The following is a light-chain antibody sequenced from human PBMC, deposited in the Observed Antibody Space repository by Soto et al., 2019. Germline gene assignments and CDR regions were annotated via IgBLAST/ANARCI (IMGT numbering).Light chain of an antibody. CDR1: QSISSW. Sequence: DIQMTQSPSTPSASVGDRVTITCRASQSISSWLAWYQQKPGKAPKLLIYKASSLESGVPSRFSGSGSGTEFTLTISSLQPDDFATYYCQQYGTFGQGTKVEIK. CDR2: KAS. J-gene: IGKJ1*01. CDR3: QQYGT. V-gene: IGKV1-5*03.